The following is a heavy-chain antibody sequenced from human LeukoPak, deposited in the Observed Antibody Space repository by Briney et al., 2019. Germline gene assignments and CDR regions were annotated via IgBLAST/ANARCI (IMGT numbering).Heavy chain of an antibody. V-gene: IGHV3-23*01. CDR2: ISGSGGRT. D-gene: IGHD6-19*01. CDR1: GFTFSSYA. Sequence: GGSLRLSCAASGFTFSSYAMIWVRQAPGKGLERISAISGSGGRTYYVDSVKGRFTISRDNSKNTLYLQMNSLRVEDTAAYYCAKLPVAGLYFDYWGQGTLVTVSS. CDR3: AKLPVAGLYFDY. J-gene: IGHJ4*02.